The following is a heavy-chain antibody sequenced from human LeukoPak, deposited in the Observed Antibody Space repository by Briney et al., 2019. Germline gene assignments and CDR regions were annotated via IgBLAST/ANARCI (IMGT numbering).Heavy chain of an antibody. V-gene: IGHV4-61*02. CDR3: ARQFGSGSYYNP. CDR1: GGSISSGSYY. J-gene: IGHJ5*02. D-gene: IGHD3-10*01. CDR2: IYTSGST. Sequence: SQTLSLTCTVSGGSISSGSYYWSWIRQPAGKGLKWIGRIYTSGSTNYNPSLKSRVTISVDTSKNQFSLKLSSVTAADTAVYYCARQFGSGSYYNPWGQGTLVTVSS.